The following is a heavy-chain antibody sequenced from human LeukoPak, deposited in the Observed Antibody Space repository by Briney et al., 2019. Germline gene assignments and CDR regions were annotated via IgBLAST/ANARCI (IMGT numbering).Heavy chain of an antibody. CDR2: IRYDGSNK. CDR1: GFTFSSYG. V-gene: IGHV3-30*02. CDR3: AKDWDYYDSSGYHDAFDI. Sequence: GGSLRLSCAASGFTFSSYGMHWVRQAPGKGLEWVAFIRYDGSNKYYADSVKSRFTISRDNSKNTLYLQMNSLRAEDTAVYYCAKDWDYYDSSGYHDAFDIWGQGTMVTVSS. D-gene: IGHD3-22*01. J-gene: IGHJ3*02.